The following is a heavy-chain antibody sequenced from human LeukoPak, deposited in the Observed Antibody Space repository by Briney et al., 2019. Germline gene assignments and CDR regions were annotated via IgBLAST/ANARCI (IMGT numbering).Heavy chain of an antibody. D-gene: IGHD6-13*01. CDR1: GFTFSSYA. V-gene: IGHV3-23*01. CDR2: ISNSGGRT. J-gene: IGHJ6*02. CDR3: AKGSLPGYSSSWSKYGMDV. Sequence: PRGSLRLSCAASGFTFSSYAMSWVRQAPGKGLEWVSSISNSGGRTFYTDSVKGRFTISRDNSKITLYLQMNSLRAEDTAVYYCAKGSLPGYSSSWSKYGMDVWGQGTTVTVSS.